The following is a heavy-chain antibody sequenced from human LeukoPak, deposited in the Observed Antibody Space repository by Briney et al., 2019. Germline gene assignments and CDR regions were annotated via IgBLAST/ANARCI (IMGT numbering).Heavy chain of an antibody. CDR2: IRYDGSYA. Sequence: GGSLRLSCVTSGFTFNVYDMHCVCQSPGKGLEWVSFIRYDGSYAFYEDSVRGRFTISRDNSNDTLYLQMNSLRHEDSAVYYCATEDKETDLPFDFWGQGTLVTVSS. J-gene: IGHJ4*02. CDR3: ATEDKETDLPFDF. V-gene: IGHV3-30*02. CDR1: GFTFNVYD.